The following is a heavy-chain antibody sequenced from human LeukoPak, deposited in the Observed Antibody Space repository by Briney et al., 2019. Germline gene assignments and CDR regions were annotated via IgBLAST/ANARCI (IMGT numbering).Heavy chain of an antibody. CDR3: ARERSYSGSYDFDY. V-gene: IGHV3-7*01. D-gene: IGHD1-26*01. CDR2: IKQDGSEK. CDR1: GFTFSSYW. Sequence: PGGSLGLSCAASGFTFSSYWMSWVRQAPGKGLEWVANIKQDGSEKYYVDSVKGRFTISRGNAKNSLFLQMNSLRAEDTAVYYCARERSYSGSYDFDYWGQGTLVTVSS. J-gene: IGHJ4*02.